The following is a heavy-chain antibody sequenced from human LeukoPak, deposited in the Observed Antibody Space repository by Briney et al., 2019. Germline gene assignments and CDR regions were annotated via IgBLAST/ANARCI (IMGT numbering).Heavy chain of an antibody. V-gene: IGHV1-8*01. J-gene: IGHJ4*02. Sequence: GASVRVSCKASGYTFTNHDINWMRQASRQGLEWMGWMNPNSGNTGSAQKFQGRVTMTSNTSISTAYMELSSLRSEDTAVYYCARGLRREQQLLRAFDYWGQGTPVTVSS. CDR2: MNPNSGNT. D-gene: IGHD6-13*01. CDR3: ARGLRREQQLLRAFDY. CDR1: GYTFTNHD.